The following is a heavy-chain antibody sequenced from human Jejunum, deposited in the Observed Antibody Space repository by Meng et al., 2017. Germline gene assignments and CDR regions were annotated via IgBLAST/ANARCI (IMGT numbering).Heavy chain of an antibody. CDR1: GFTFTTYA. Sequence: EVQPMEAGVGFVQPWGSQRLALAALGFTFTTYAMSWIRQAPGRGLEWVSVISDDGGRIFYADSVKGRFTISRDNSKNTLYLQMNNLRDEDTAVYFCAKGGYSFGYNDHWGQGTLVTVSS. CDR3: AKGGYSFGYNDH. D-gene: IGHD5-18*01. V-gene: IGHV3-23*01. J-gene: IGHJ5*02. CDR2: ISDDGGRI.